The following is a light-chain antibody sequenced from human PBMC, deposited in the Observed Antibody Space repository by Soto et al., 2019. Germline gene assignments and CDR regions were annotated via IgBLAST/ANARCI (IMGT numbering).Light chain of an antibody. J-gene: IGLJ1*01. V-gene: IGLV2-23*01. Sequence: QSVLTQPASVSGSPGQSITISCTGTSRDVGNYNLVSWYQHHPGKVPKLLIYEASKRPSGVSNRFSGSKSANTASLTISGLQAEDEADYYCCSYAGYSTYVFGVGTKVTVL. CDR2: EAS. CDR1: SRDVGNYNL. CDR3: CSYAGYSTYV.